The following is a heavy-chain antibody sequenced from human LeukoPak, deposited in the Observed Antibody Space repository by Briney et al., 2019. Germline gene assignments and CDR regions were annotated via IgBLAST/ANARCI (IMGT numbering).Heavy chain of an antibody. Sequence: GGSLRLSCAASGFTSSSYSMNWVRQAPGKGLEWVSSISSSSSYIYYADSVKGRFTISRDNAKNSLYLQMNSLRAEDTAVYYCARVGRVSSGWYYYGMDVWGQGTTVTVSS. CDR3: ARVGRVSSGWYYYGMDV. J-gene: IGHJ6*02. V-gene: IGHV3-21*01. CDR1: GFTSSSYS. CDR2: ISSSSSYI. D-gene: IGHD6-19*01.